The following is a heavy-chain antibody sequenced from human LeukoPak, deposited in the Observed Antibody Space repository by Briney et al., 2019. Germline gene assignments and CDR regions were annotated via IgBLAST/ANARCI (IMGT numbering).Heavy chain of an antibody. CDR2: IYYSGST. CDR3: ARKTVVTLGAFDI. Sequence: SETLSLTCAVYGGSFSGYYWGWIRQPPGKDLEWIGSIYYSGSTYYNPSLKSRVTISVDTSKNQFSLKLSSVTAADTAVYYCARKTVVTLGAFDIWGQGTMVTVSS. V-gene: IGHV4-34*01. J-gene: IGHJ3*02. CDR1: GGSFSGYY. D-gene: IGHD4-23*01.